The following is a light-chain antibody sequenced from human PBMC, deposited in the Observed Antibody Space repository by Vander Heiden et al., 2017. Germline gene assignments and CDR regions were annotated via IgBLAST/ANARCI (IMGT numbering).Light chain of an antibody. CDR1: SSDDGAYTV. CDR3: CSYVGGSTYWI. CDR2: DVT. V-gene: IGLV2-23*02. J-gene: IGLJ2*01. Sequence: QSALTLPASVPGSPGQSITISCTGTSSDDGAYTVFSWYQQHPGNAPKLIMYDVTQRPSGVSNRFSGSNSGNTASLTISGLQAEDEADDYCCSYVGGSTYWIFGGGTKLSVL.